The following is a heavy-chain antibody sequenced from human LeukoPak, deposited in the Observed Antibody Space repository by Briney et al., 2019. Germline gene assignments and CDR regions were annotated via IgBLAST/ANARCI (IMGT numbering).Heavy chain of an antibody. D-gene: IGHD3-10*01. CDR2: INPSGGST. J-gene: IGHJ3*02. CDR1: GGTFSSYT. CDR3: ARDMGASPVRGDAFDI. V-gene: IGHV1-46*01. Sequence: GASVKVSCKASGGTFSSYTISWVRQAPGQGLEWMGIINPSGGSTSYAQKFQGRVTMTRDMSTSTVYMELSSLRSEDTAVYYCARDMGASPVRGDAFDIWGQGTMVTVSS.